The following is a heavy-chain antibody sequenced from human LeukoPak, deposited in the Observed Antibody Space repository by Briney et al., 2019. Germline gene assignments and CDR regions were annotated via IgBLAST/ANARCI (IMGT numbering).Heavy chain of an antibody. CDR1: GGSISSYY. Sequence: PSETLSLTCSVSGGSISSYYLSWIRQPPGKGLEWIGYIYYSGSTNYNPSLKSRVTISVDTSQNQFSLTLRSVTAADTAVYYCARLSGCFDYWSQGTLVTVSS. V-gene: IGHV4-59*08. J-gene: IGHJ4*02. CDR2: IYYSGST. CDR3: ARLSGCFDY. D-gene: IGHD6-25*01.